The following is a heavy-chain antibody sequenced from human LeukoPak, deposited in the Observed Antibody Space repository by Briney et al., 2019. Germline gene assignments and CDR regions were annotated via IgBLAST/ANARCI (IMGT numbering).Heavy chain of an antibody. CDR3: AKGQLWFGEIMPEYFDY. CDR1: GFTFSSYS. CDR2: ISSSSSYI. Sequence: GGSLRLSCAASGFTFSSYSMNWVRQAPGKGLEWVSSISSSSSYIYYADSVKGRFTISRDNAKNSLYLQMNSLRAEDTAVYYCAKGQLWFGEIMPEYFDYWGQGTLVTVSS. J-gene: IGHJ4*02. D-gene: IGHD3-10*01. V-gene: IGHV3-21*01.